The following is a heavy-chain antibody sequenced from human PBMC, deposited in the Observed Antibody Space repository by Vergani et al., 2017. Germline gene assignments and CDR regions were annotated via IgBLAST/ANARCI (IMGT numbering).Heavy chain of an antibody. CDR1: GVSISNSSYY. J-gene: IGHJ4*01. CDR2: VYISRPT. V-gene: IGHV4-61*02. Sequence: QVQLQESGPGLVKPSQTLSLTCNVSGVSISNSSYYWSWIRQPAGKGLEWLGRVYISRPTNYNPSLKNRVIMSVDTSKNQFSLKLNSVSAADTAVYYCAISFFDYWSGYQGFYFDYWGQGILVTVSS. CDR3: AISFFDYWSGYQGFYFDY. D-gene: IGHD3-3*01.